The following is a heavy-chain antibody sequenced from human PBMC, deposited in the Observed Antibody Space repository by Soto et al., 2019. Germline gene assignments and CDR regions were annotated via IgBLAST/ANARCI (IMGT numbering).Heavy chain of an antibody. CDR1: GFTFSSYG. Sequence: QVQLVESGGGVVQPGRSLRLSCAASGFTFSSYGMHWVRQAPGKGLEWVAVIWYDGSNKYYADSVKGRFTISRDNSKNPLYLQMNSLRAEDTAVYYCARDPGGWELLAYYYYYGMDVWGQGTTVTVSS. CDR3: ARDPGGWELLAYYYYYGMDV. CDR2: IWYDGSNK. V-gene: IGHV3-33*01. J-gene: IGHJ6*02. D-gene: IGHD1-26*01.